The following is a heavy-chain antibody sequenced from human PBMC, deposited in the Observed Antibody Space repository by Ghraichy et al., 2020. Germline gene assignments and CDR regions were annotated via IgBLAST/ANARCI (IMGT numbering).Heavy chain of an antibody. D-gene: IGHD3-3*01. CDR3: ARGDGTVFGVVIYYYYYYGMDV. Sequence: GGSLRLSCAASGFTFSSYWMSWVRQAPGKGLEWVANIKQDGSEKYYVDSVKGRFTISRDNAKNSLYLQMNSLRAEDTAVYYCARGDGTVFGVVIYYYYYYGMDVWGQGTTVTVSS. CDR1: GFTFSSYW. V-gene: IGHV3-7*01. CDR2: IKQDGSEK. J-gene: IGHJ6*02.